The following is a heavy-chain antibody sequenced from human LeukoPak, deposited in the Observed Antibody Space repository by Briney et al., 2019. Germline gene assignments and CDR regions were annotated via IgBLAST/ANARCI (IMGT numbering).Heavy chain of an antibody. Sequence: GGSLRLSCAASGFTFSSYDMHWVRQATGKGLEWVSAIDTAGDTYYPGSVKGRFTISRENAKNSLYLQMNSLRAGDTAVYYCARGLGGYCSGGSCATPAFDIWGQGTMVTVSS. CDR1: GFTFSSYD. V-gene: IGHV3-13*01. D-gene: IGHD2-15*01. J-gene: IGHJ3*02. CDR3: ARGLGGYCSGGSCATPAFDI. CDR2: IDTAGDT.